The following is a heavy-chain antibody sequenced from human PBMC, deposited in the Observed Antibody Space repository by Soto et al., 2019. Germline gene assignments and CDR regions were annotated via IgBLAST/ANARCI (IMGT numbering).Heavy chain of an antibody. V-gene: IGHV4-30-2*01. CDR3: ARASTTVTTLDY. Sequence: SETLSLTCTASGGSVSSGGYSWSWIRQPPGKGLEWIGYIYHSGSTYYNPSLKSRVTISVDRSKNQFSLKLSSVTAADTAVYYCARASTTVTTLDYWGQGTLVTVSS. CDR1: GGSVSSGGYS. CDR2: IYHSGST. J-gene: IGHJ4*02. D-gene: IGHD4-17*01.